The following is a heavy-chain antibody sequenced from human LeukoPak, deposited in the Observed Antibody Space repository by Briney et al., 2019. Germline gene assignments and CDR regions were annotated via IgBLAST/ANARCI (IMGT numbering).Heavy chain of an antibody. J-gene: IGHJ4*02. V-gene: IGHV3-21*01. CDR1: GFTFSSYS. CDR3: ARQYCTNGVCYADGFDY. CDR2: ISSSSSYI. Sequence: GGSLRLSCAASGFTFSSYSMNWVRQAPGKGLEWVSSISSSSSYIYYADSVKGRFTISRDNARNSLYLQMNSLRAEDTAVYYCARQYCTNGVCYADGFDYWGQGTLVTVSS. D-gene: IGHD2-8*01.